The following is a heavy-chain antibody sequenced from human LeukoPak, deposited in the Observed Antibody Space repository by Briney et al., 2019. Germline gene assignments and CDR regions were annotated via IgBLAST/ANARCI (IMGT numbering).Heavy chain of an antibody. J-gene: IGHJ6*03. CDR1: GYTFTGYY. V-gene: IGHV1-2*02. CDR2: INPNSGGT. CDR3: ARDREVDYYYYMDV. Sequence: GASVKVSCKASGYTFTGYYMHWVRQAPGQGLEWMGWINPNSGGTNYAQKFQGRVTMTRDTSISTAYMELSRLRSDDTAVYYCARDREVDYYYYMDVWGKGTTVTVSS.